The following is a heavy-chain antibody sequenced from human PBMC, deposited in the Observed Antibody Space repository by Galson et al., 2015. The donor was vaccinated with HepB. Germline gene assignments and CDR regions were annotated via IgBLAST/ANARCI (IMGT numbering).Heavy chain of an antibody. CDR1: GYTFTSYG. CDR2: ISAYNGNT. D-gene: IGHD2-15*01. V-gene: IGHV1-18*04. Sequence: SVKVSCKASGYTFTSYGISWVRQAPGQGLEWMGWISAYNGNTNYAQKLQGRVTMTTDTSTSTAYIELRSLRSDDTAVYYCAREVGGYCSGGSCLVAYYYYGMDVWGQGTTVTVSS. CDR3: AREVGGYCSGGSCLVAYYYYGMDV. J-gene: IGHJ6*02.